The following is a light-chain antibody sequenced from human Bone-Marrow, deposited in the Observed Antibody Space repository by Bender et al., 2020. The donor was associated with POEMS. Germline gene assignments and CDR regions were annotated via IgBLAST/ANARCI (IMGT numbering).Light chain of an antibody. Sequence: QSVLTQPPSVSGAPGQRVTISCTGSSSNIGATFEVHWYQQLPGAAPKLLIYTNINRPSGVPDRFSGSKSGSTASLTISGLQAEDEADYYCCSYANTNVFGVVFGGGTKLTVL. J-gene: IGLJ2*01. CDR2: TNI. V-gene: IGLV1-40*01. CDR1: SSNIGATFE. CDR3: CSYANTNVFGVV.